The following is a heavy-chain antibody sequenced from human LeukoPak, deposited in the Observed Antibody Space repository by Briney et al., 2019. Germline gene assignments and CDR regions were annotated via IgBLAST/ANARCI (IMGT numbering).Heavy chain of an antibody. V-gene: IGHV1-2*02. Sequence: ASVKVSCKASGYTLTGYYMHWVRQAPGQGLEWMGWINPNSGGTNYAQKFQGRVTMTRDTSISTAYMELSRLRSDDTAVYYCAREWNSIWQGWFDPWGQGTLVTVSS. CDR2: INPNSGGT. CDR1: GYTLTGYY. CDR3: AREWNSIWQGWFDP. D-gene: IGHD2/OR15-2a*01. J-gene: IGHJ5*02.